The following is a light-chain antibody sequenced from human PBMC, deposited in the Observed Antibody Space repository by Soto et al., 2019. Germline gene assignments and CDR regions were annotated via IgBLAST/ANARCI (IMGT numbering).Light chain of an antibody. CDR1: SGDIGTYNF. V-gene: IGLV2-14*03. CDR3: KSYTNSDTYV. CDR2: DVT. Sequence: QSALTQPASVSGSPGQSITISCTGTSGDIGTYNFVSWYQQHPGNAPKLIISDVTNRPSGVSSRFSGSKSDNTASLTISGLQSEDEADYYCKSYTNSDTYVFGTGTKLTVL. J-gene: IGLJ1*01.